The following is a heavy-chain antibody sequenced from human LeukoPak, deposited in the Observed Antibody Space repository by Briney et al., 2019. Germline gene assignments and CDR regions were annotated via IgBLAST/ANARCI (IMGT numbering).Heavy chain of an antibody. D-gene: IGHD3-3*01. CDR1: GFTFSSYW. J-gene: IGHJ4*02. CDR3: ARPDDFWSGLDY. V-gene: IGHV3-74*01. CDR2: INSDGSST. Sequence: GGSLRLSCAASGFTFSSYWMHWVRQAPGKGLVWVSRINSDGSSTSYADSVKGRFTISRDNAKNTLYLQMNSLRAEDTAVYYCARPDDFWSGLDYWGQGTLVTVSS.